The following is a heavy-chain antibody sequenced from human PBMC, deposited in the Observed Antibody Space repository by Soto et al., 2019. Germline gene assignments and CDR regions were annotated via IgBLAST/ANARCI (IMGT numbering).Heavy chain of an antibody. CDR3: ARIFGVVIKGSVMVDY. CDR2: IYYSGST. J-gene: IGHJ4*02. CDR1: GGSISSSSYY. Sequence: PSETLSLTCTVSGGSISSSSYYWGWIRQPPGKGLEWIGSIYYSGSTYYNPSLKSRVTISVDTSKNQFSLKLSSVTAADTAVYYCARIFGVVIKGSVMVDYWGQGTLVTVSS. D-gene: IGHD3-3*01. V-gene: IGHV4-39*01.